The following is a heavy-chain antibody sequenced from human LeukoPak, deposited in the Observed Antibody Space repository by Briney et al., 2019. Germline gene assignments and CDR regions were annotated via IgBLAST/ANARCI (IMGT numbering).Heavy chain of an antibody. D-gene: IGHD3-10*01. Sequence: ASVKVPCKASGYTFTSYGISWVRQAPGQGLEWMGWISAYNGNTNYAQKLQGRVTMTTDTSTSTAYMELRSLRSDDTAVYYCARAFLWFGESSFDPWGQGTLVTVSS. CDR2: ISAYNGNT. V-gene: IGHV1-18*01. CDR3: ARAFLWFGESSFDP. J-gene: IGHJ5*02. CDR1: GYTFTSYG.